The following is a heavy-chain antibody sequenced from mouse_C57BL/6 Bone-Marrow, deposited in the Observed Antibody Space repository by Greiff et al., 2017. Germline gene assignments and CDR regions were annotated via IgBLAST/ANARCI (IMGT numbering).Heavy chain of an antibody. CDR1: GFTFSSYT. J-gene: IGHJ1*03. CDR2: ISGGGGNT. D-gene: IGHD1-1*01. CDR3: SRQVTTVLATKYFDV. Sequence: DVKLVESGGGLVKPGGSLKLSCAASGFTFSSYTMSWVRQTPEKRLQWVAAISGGGGNTYYPDSVKGRFTISRDNDKNIRYLQMSSLRSEDTALYYCSRQVTTVLATKYFDVWGTGTTVTVSS. V-gene: IGHV5-9*01.